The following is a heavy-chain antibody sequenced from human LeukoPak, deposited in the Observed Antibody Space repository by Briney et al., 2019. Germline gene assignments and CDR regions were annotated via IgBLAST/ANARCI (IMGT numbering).Heavy chain of an antibody. J-gene: IGHJ6*02. D-gene: IGHD2-2*01. CDR1: GFTFSSYA. Sequence: PGGSLRLSCAASGFTFSSYAMSWVRQAPGKGLEWVSAISGSGGSTYYADSVKGRFTISRDNSKNTLYLQMNSLRAEDTAVYYCAKDVKTRGRPAAASTYYGMDVWGQGTTVTVSS. V-gene: IGHV3-23*01. CDR3: AKDVKTRGRPAAASTYYGMDV. CDR2: ISGSGGST.